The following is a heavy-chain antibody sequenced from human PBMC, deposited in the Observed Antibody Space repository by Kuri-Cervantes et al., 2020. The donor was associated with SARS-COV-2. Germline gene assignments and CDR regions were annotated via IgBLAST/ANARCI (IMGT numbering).Heavy chain of an antibody. D-gene: IGHD3-3*01. CDR2: ISSSSSYI. Sequence: GESLKISCAASGFTFSSYSMNWVRQAPGKGLEWVSSISSSSSYISYADSMKGRFTISRDNAKNSLYLQMNSLRAEDTAVYYCAREVRGLNYDFWSGYYPGWFDPWGQGTLVTVSS. CDR1: GFTFSSYS. J-gene: IGHJ5*02. CDR3: AREVRGLNYDFWSGYYPGWFDP. V-gene: IGHV3-21*01.